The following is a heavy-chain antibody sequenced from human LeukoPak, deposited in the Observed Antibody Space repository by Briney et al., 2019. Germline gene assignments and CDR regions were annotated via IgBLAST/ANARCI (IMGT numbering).Heavy chain of an antibody. V-gene: IGHV1-18*01. Sequence: EASVKVSCKASGYTFTSYGISWVRQAPGQGLEWMGWISAYNGNTNYAQKLQGRITMTTDTSTSTAYMDLRSLRSDDTAVYYCARDYYDSSGYLRDYWGQGTLVTVSS. D-gene: IGHD3-22*01. CDR3: ARDYYDSSGYLRDY. CDR2: ISAYNGNT. CDR1: GYTFTSYG. J-gene: IGHJ4*02.